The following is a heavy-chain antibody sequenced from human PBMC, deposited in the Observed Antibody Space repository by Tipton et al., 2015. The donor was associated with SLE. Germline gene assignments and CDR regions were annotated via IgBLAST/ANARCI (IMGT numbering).Heavy chain of an antibody. CDR3: ALEMHSVVGRLFDY. CDR1: GFTFSGYS. CDR2: ISSSSDRT. J-gene: IGHJ4*02. Sequence: SLRLSCATSGFTFSGYSMNWVRQAPGKGLEWVSGISSSSDRTYYVDSVKGRFTISRDNSKSTLYLQMNSLGAEDSALYHCALEMHSVVGRLFDYWGQGTLLTVSS. D-gene: IGHD2-15*01. V-gene: IGHV3-23*01.